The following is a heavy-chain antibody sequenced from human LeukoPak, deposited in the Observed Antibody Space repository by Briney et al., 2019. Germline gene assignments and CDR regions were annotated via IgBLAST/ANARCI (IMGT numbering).Heavy chain of an antibody. CDR3: AHPTEYSSSWYGNWFDP. J-gene: IGHJ5*02. CDR2: ISGSGGST. D-gene: IGHD6-13*01. Sequence: GGSLRLSCAASGFTFSSYAMSWVRQAPGKGLEGVSAISGSGGSTYYADSLKGGLTISRGNSKNTLYLKMTSLRAEDTAVYYCAHPTEYSSSWYGNWFDPWGQGTLVTVSS. V-gene: IGHV3-23*01. CDR1: GFTFSSYA.